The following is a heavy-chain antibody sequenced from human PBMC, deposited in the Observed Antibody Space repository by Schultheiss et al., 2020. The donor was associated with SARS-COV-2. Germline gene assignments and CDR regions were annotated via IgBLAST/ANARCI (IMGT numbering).Heavy chain of an antibody. Sequence: SETLSLTCTVSGGSISSSSYYWGWIRQPPGKGLEWIGYIYYSGSTNYNPSLKSRVTISVDTSKNQFSLKLSSVTAADTAGYYCARGQGDCSSTSCYYYYYMDFGGKGTTVTVPS. CDR1: GGSISSSSYY. V-gene: IGHV4-61*05. J-gene: IGHJ6*03. D-gene: IGHD2-2*01. CDR2: IYYSGST. CDR3: ARGQGDCSSTSCYYYYYMDF.